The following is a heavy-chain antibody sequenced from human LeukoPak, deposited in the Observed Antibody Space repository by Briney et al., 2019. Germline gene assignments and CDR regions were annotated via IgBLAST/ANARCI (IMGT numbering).Heavy chain of an antibody. D-gene: IGHD3-22*01. J-gene: IGHJ6*03. CDR1: GASFSDYD. V-gene: IGHV4-34*01. CDR2: IHHSGKT. Sequence: SETLSLTCAVYGASFSDYDWTWIRQTPGRGLEWIGEIHHSGKTNYNPSLQSRVTISVDTSKNQFSLKLVSVTAADTAVYYCARGRQEINMMLVVKTSVYFYMDVWGRGTTVTVSS. CDR3: ARGRQEINMMLVVKTSVYFYMDV.